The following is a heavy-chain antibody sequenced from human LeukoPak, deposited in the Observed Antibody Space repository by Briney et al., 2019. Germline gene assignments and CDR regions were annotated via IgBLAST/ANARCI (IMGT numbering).Heavy chain of an antibody. V-gene: IGHV4-30-4*01. D-gene: IGHD6-13*01. CDR1: GGSLSSGDYY. CDR2: IYYSGST. J-gene: IGHJ5*02. Sequence: PSETLSLTRTVPGGSLSSGDYYWGWVRQPPGKGLEWVGSIYYSGSTYYNPPLKSRVTISVDKSKSQFSLKLSSVTAADTAVYYCARVSGGYSGSWYSVADWFDPWGQGTLVTVSS. CDR3: ARVSGGYSGSWYSVADWFDP.